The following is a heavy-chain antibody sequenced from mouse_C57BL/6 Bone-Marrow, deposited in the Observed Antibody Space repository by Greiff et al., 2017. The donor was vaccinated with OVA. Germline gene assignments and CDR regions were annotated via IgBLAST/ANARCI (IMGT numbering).Heavy chain of an antibody. CDR2: IWGVGST. D-gene: IGHD4-1*01. V-gene: IGHV2-6*01. J-gene: IGHJ4*01. CDR3: AREANCNYYAMDY. CDR1: GFSLTSYG. Sequence: VKLMESGPGLVAPSQSPSITCTVSGFSLTSYGVDWVRQSPGKGLEWLGVIWGVGSTTYNSALKSRLSISKDNSKSQVFLKMNSLQTDDTAMYYCAREANCNYYAMDYWGQGTSVTVSS.